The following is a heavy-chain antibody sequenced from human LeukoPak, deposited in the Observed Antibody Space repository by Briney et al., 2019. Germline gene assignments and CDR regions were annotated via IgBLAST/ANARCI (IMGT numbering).Heavy chain of an antibody. D-gene: IGHD6-13*01. CDR2: VYHSGDT. CDR3: ARLISSSWSAVGDDY. J-gene: IGHJ4*02. V-gene: IGHV4-4*01. Sequence: PGGSLRLSCAASGFTFSSYAMSWVRQPPGKGLEWIGEVYHSGDTNYNPSLKRRVTISVDKSKNQFSLNLSSLTAADTALYFCARLISSSWSAVGDDYWGQGTLVTVSS. CDR1: GFTFSSYAM.